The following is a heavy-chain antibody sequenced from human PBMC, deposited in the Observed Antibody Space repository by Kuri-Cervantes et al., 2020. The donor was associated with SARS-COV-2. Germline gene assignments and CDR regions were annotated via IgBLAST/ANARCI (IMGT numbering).Heavy chain of an antibody. Sequence: GGSLRLSCAASGFTFSDYYMSWIRQAPGKGLEWVSYIHNSLDVIYYADSVRGRFTISRDNARNSLYLQMNSLRVDDTAVYYCTRDQRSGNMDVWGQGTTVTVSS. CDR2: IHNSLDVI. D-gene: IGHD6-25*01. V-gene: IGHV3-11*04. CDR3: TRDQRSGNMDV. CDR1: GFTFSDYY. J-gene: IGHJ6*02.